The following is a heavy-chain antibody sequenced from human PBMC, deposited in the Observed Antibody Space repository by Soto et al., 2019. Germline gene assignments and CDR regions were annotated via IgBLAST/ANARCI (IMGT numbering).Heavy chain of an antibody. CDR1: GYTFTSYD. Sequence: ASVKVSCKASGYTFTSYDINWVRQATGQGLEWMGWMNPNSGNTGYAQKFQGRVTMTRNTSISTAYMELSSLRSEDTAVYYCARELKPNVLRFLEWSIPTHGGDPWGQGTLVTVSS. CDR2: MNPNSGNT. CDR3: ARELKPNVLRFLEWSIPTHGGDP. J-gene: IGHJ5*02. V-gene: IGHV1-8*01. D-gene: IGHD3-3*01.